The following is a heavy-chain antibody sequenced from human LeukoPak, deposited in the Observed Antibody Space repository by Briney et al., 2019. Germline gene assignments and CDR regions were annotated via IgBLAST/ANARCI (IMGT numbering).Heavy chain of an antibody. CDR2: ISAYNGNT. CDR1: GYTFTSYG. CDR3: ARDRAPIAAAGTRDY. J-gene: IGHJ4*02. V-gene: IGHV1-18*01. D-gene: IGHD6-13*01. Sequence: ASVKVSCKASGYTFTSYGISWVRQAPGHGLEWRGWISAYNGNTNYAQKLQGRVTMTTDTSTSAAYMELRSLRSDDTAVYYCARDRAPIAAAGTRDYWGQGTLVTVSS.